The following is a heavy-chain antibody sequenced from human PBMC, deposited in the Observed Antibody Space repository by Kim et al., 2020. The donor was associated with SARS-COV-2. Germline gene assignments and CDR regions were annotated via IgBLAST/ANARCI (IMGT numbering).Heavy chain of an antibody. V-gene: IGHV3-11*01. Sequence: TRRLTICRDNAKNSLYLQMNSLRAEDTAVYYCARDHIKAAAAGTNDAFDIWGQGTMVTVSS. CDR3: ARDHIKAAAAGTNDAFDI. D-gene: IGHD6-13*01. J-gene: IGHJ3*02.